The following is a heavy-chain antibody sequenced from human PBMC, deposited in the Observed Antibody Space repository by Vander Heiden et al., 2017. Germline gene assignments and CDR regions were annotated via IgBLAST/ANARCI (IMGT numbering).Heavy chain of an antibody. CDR2: ILWDNSRI. Sequence: EVQLVASAGGLVQPCRSLRLSCGGSGFTFTEHAMHWIRQVPGKGLEWVSGILWDNSRIGCADAGKGLFTISRDNGKNSLCLQTNSLRPEDTALYYCGNDRTPGGLDVWGHGTTVTVSS. CDR3: GNDRTPGGLDV. J-gene: IGHJ6*02. V-gene: IGHV3-9*01. D-gene: IGHD3-10*01. CDR1: GFTFTEHA.